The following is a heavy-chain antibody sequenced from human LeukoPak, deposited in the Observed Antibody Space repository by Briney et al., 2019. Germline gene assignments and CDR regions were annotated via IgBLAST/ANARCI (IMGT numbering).Heavy chain of an antibody. CDR3: ARGPNSNWSGLDF. CDR1: GFSFSNYW. D-gene: IGHD6-6*01. Sequence: GGSLRLSCAASGFSFSNYWMHWVRQAPGKGLVWVSRISSDGSDTIYADSVKGRFTMSRDNAKNTLYLQMNSLRAEDTAVYYCARGPNSNWSGLDFWGQGTLLTVSS. V-gene: IGHV3-74*01. J-gene: IGHJ4*02. CDR2: ISSDGSDT.